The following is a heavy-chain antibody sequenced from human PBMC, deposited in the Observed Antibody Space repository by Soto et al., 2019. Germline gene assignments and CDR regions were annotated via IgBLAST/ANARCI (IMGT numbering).Heavy chain of an antibody. CDR1: GGTFSSYA. CDR3: ARVDYYYDSSGYYSRIFDP. Sequence: ASVKVSCKASGGTFSSYAISWLRQAPGQGLEWMGGIIPIFGTANYAQKFQGRVTITADESTSTAYMELSSLRSEDTAVYYCARVDYYYDSSGYYSRIFDPWGQGTLVTVSS. D-gene: IGHD3-22*01. V-gene: IGHV1-69*13. J-gene: IGHJ5*02. CDR2: IIPIFGTA.